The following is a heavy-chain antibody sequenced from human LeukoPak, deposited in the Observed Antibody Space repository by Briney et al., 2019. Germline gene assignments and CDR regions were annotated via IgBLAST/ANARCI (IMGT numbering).Heavy chain of an antibody. CDR1: GFIFDDYA. CDR2: ISWNSGSL. Sequence: GRSLGLSCAASGFIFDDYAMHWVRQAPRKGLEWVSGISWNSGSLAYADSVKGRFTISRDNAKNSLYLQMNSLRTEDTALYYCARGLGGDQGYFDLWGRGTLATVSS. V-gene: IGHV3-9*01. J-gene: IGHJ2*01. CDR3: ARGLGGDQGYFDL. D-gene: IGHD3-10*01.